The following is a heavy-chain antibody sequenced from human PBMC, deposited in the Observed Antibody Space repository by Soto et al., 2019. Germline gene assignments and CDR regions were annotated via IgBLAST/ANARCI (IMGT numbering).Heavy chain of an antibody. CDR1: GGTFSSYA. CDR3: ARDPQGYYYYYGMDV. Sequence: SVKVSCKASGGTFSSYAISWVRQAPVQGLEWMGGIIPIFGTANYAQKFQGRVTITADESTSTAYMELSSLRSEDTAVYYCARDPQGYYYYYGMDVWGQGTTVTVSS. J-gene: IGHJ6*02. CDR2: IIPIFGTA. V-gene: IGHV1-69*01.